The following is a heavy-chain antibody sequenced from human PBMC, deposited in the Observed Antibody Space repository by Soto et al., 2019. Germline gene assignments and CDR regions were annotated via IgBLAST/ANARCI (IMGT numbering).Heavy chain of an antibody. D-gene: IGHD3-3*01. Sequence: PGGSLRLSCAASGFTFSNAWMSWVRQAPGKGLEWVGRIKSKTDGGTTDYAAPVKGRFTISRDDSKNTLFLQMNSLKTEDTAVYYCTLVNLEWLFRYSYYGMDVWGEGTTVTVTS. J-gene: IGHJ6*04. CDR1: GFTFSNAW. CDR3: TLVNLEWLFRYSYYGMDV. CDR2: IKSKTDGGTT. V-gene: IGHV3-15*01.